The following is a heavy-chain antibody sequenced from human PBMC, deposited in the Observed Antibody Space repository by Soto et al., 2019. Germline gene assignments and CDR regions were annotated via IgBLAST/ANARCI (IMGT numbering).Heavy chain of an antibody. CDR3: AGETYYYGSGREGVFDY. D-gene: IGHD3-10*01. V-gene: IGHV3-53*01. CDR1: GFTVSSNY. Sequence: EVQLVESGGGLIQPGGSLRLSCAASGFTVSSNYMSWVRQAPGKGLEWVSVIYSGGSTYYADSVKGRFTISRDNSTTTLYIQMNSLRAEDTAVYSCAGETYYYGSGREGVFDYWGQGTLVTVSS. J-gene: IGHJ4*02. CDR2: IYSGGST.